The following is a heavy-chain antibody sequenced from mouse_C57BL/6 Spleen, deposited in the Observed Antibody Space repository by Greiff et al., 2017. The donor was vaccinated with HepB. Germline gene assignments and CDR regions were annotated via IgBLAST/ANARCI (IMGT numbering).Heavy chain of an antibody. D-gene: IGHD4-1*01. CDR3: ARHWDGMDY. Sequence: EVKVVESGGGLVKPGGSLKLSCAASGFTFSSYTMSWVRQTPEKRLEWVATISGGGGNTYYPDSVKGRFTISRDNAKNTLYLQMSSLRSEDTALYYCARHWDGMDYWGQGTTLTVSS. V-gene: IGHV5-9*01. J-gene: IGHJ2*01. CDR1: GFTFSSYT. CDR2: ISGGGGNT.